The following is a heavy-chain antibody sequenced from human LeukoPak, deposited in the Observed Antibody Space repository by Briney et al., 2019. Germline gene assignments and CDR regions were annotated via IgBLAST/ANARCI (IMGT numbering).Heavy chain of an antibody. J-gene: IGHJ4*02. D-gene: IGHD4-17*01. CDR1: GYTFTSYA. Sequence: GASVKVSCKASGYTFTSYAMHWVRQAPGHRLEWMGWINAGNGNTKYSRKFQGRVTITRDTSASTAYMELSSLRSEDTAVYYCARGVGYGVYVGVFDYWGQGTLVTVSS. CDR3: ARGVGYGVYVGVFDY. CDR2: INAGNGNT. V-gene: IGHV1-3*01.